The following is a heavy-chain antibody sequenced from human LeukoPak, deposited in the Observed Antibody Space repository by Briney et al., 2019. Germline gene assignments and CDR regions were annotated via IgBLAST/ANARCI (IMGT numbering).Heavy chain of an antibody. CDR3: ARDHGDYADY. J-gene: IGHJ4*02. Sequence: SETLSLTCTASGGSVSSGSYYWSWIRQPPGKGLEWIGYIYYSGSTNYNPSLKSRVTISVDTSKNQFSLKLSSVTAADTAVYYCARDHGDYADYWGQGTLVTVSS. V-gene: IGHV4-61*01. CDR2: IYYSGST. D-gene: IGHD4-17*01. CDR1: GGSVSSGSYY.